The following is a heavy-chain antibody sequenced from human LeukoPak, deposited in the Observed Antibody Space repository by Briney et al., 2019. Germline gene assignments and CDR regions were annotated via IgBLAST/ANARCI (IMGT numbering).Heavy chain of an antibody. CDR1: GFSFSTYG. CDR2: ISYDGSNE. CDR3: AKDELGWVLEF. Sequence: PGGSLRLSCAASGFSFSTYGIHWIRQAPDKGLEWVAVISYDGSNEGYADSVKGRFTISRDNSKNMVYLQMSSLRGDDTAVYYCAKDELGWVLEFWGRGTTVTVSS. D-gene: IGHD6-19*01. J-gene: IGHJ2*01. V-gene: IGHV3-30*18.